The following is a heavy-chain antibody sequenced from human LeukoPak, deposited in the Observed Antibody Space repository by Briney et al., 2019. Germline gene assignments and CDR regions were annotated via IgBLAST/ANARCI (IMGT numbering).Heavy chain of an antibody. V-gene: IGHV1-69*05. CDR1: GGTFSSSA. CDR2: IIPIFTTA. Sequence: ASVKVSCNTSGGTFSSSAISWVRQAPGQGLEWMGGIIPIFTTAIYARKFQDRVTITTDESTSTAYVEVSSLRSEDTAVYYCARGYRDGYNLDAFDIWGQGTMVTVSS. J-gene: IGHJ3*02. CDR3: ARGYRDGYNLDAFDI. D-gene: IGHD5-24*01.